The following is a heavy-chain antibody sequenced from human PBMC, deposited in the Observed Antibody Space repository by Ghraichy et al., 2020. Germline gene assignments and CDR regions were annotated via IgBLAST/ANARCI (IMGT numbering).Heavy chain of an antibody. J-gene: IGHJ4*02. V-gene: IGHV3-7*01. D-gene: IGHD3-22*01. CDR1: GFTFSSYW. CDR2: IKQDGSEK. Sequence: GGSLRLSCAASGFTFSSYWMSWVRQAPGKGLEWVANIKQDGSEKYYVDSVKGRFTISRDNAKNSLYLQMNSLRAEDTAVYYCARENYDSSGSIGYWGQGTLVTVSS. CDR3: ARENYDSSGSIGY.